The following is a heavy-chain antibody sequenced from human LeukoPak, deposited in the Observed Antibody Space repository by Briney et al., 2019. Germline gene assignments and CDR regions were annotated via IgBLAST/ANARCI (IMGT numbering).Heavy chain of an antibody. J-gene: IGHJ4*02. D-gene: IGHD2-8*02. CDR2: ISYDGSNK. CDR1: GFTFSSYG. V-gene: IGHV3-30*03. Sequence: PGRSLRLSCAASGFTFSSYGMHWVRQAPGKGLEWVAVISYDGSNKYYADSVKGRFTISRDNSKNTLYLQMNSLRAEDTAIYYCARDLSEKYCIDYWGQGTQVTVSS. CDR3: ARDLSEKYCIDY.